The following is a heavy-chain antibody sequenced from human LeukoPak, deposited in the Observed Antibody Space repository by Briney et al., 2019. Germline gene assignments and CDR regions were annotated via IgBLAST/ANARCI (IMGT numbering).Heavy chain of an antibody. CDR3: ARDLMTTVTGFDY. Sequence: ASVKVSRKASGYTYTSYAMNWVRQAPGQGLEWMGWITTNTGNPTYAQCFTGRFVFSLDPSVSTAYLQISSLKAEDTAVYYCARDLMTTVTGFDYWGQGTLVTVSS. D-gene: IGHD4-17*01. J-gene: IGHJ4*02. CDR1: GYTYTSYA. V-gene: IGHV7-4-1*02. CDR2: ITTNTGNP.